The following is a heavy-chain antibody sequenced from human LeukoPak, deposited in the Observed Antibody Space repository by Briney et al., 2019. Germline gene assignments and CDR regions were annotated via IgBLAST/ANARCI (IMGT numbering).Heavy chain of an antibody. V-gene: IGHV1-69*05. CDR1: GYTFSDHY. CDR2: IIPIFGTA. J-gene: IGHJ6*03. CDR3: ARAPAVAGQDYYYYYYMDV. D-gene: IGHD6-19*01. Sequence: SVKVSCKPSGYTFSDHYMHWVRQAPGQGLEWMGGIIPIFGTANYAQKFQGRVTITTDESTSTAYMELSSLRSEDTAVYYCARAPAVAGQDYYYYYYMDVWGKGTTVTVSS.